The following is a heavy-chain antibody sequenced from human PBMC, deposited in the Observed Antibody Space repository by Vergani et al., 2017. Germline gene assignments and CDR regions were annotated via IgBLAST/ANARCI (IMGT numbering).Heavy chain of an antibody. Sequence: QVQLVESGGGVVQPGRSLRLSCAASGFTFSSYGMHWVRQAPGKGLEWVAVIWYDGSNKYYADSVKGRFTISRDNSKNTLYLQMNSLRAEDTAVYYCARGKSVVTAEGVLYYFDYWGQGTLVTVSS. CDR2: IWYDGSNK. D-gene: IGHD2-21*02. V-gene: IGHV3-33*01. CDR1: GFTFSSYG. CDR3: ARGKSVVTAEGVLYYFDY. J-gene: IGHJ4*02.